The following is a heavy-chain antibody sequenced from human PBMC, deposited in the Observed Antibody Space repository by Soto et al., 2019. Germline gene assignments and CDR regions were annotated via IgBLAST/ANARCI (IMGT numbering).Heavy chain of an antibody. CDR2: IIPIFGTA. CDR1: GGTFSSYS. J-gene: IGHJ4*02. CDR3: ARDGGRHSGGIDY. D-gene: IGHD1-26*01. V-gene: IGHV1-69*01. Sequence: QVQLVQSGAEVKKPGSSVKVSCKASGGTFSSYSINWVRQAPGQGLEWMGAIIPIFGTANYAQKFQGRVTITADESTSIAYMELSSLRSEDTAVYYCARDGGRHSGGIDYWGQGTLVTVSS.